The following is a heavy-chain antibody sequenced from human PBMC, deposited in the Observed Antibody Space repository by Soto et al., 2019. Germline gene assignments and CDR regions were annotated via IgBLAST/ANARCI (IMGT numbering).Heavy chain of an antibody. D-gene: IGHD6-13*01. CDR3: ARVVAAAGTASYYFDY. CDR2: ISAYNGNT. CDR1: GYTFTSYG. Sequence: ASVKVSCKASGYTFTSYGISWVRQAPGQGLEWMGWISAYNGNTNYAQKLQGRVTMTTDTSTSTAYMELRSLRSDDTAVYYCARVVAAAGTASYYFDYWGQGTLVTVS. V-gene: IGHV1-18*01. J-gene: IGHJ4*02.